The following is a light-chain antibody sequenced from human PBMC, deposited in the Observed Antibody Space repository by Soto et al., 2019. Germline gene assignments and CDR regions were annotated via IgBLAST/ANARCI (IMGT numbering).Light chain of an antibody. J-gene: IGKJ1*01. CDR3: QQYNNWWT. V-gene: IGKV3-15*01. Sequence: EIVMTQSPATLSVSPGERATLSCRASQSVSSNLAWYQKKPGQAPRLLIYGASTRATGIPTRFSGSGSGTELTLNISSLQSEDFAVYYCQQYNNWWTFGQGTRVEIK. CDR2: GAS. CDR1: QSVSSN.